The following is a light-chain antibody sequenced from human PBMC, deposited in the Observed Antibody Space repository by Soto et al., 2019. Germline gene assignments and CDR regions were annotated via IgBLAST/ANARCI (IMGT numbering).Light chain of an antibody. Sequence: DIQLTQSPSFLSASIGDRVTITCRASQGIRSFLAWYQQKPRKAPNLLSSGASLLRTGVPSRFSGSGTGTEFKLSIISLQPNELATYDCQHLNTYQLTFGGGTKVEI. J-gene: IGKJ4*01. V-gene: IGKV1-9*01. CDR3: QHLNTYQLT. CDR1: QGIRSF. CDR2: GAS.